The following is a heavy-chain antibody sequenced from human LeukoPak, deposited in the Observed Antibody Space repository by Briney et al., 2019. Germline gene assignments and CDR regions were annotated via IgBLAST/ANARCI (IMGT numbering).Heavy chain of an antibody. CDR3: ARGLRFINDF. CDR1: GFTFSDYY. Sequence: GGSLRLSCAASGFTFSDYYMIWVRQAPGKGPEWLSYISTSGNSNSIYYAASVKGRFTISRDNARNSVYLQIDTLRAEDTAVYYCARGLRFINDFWGQGTLVTVSS. V-gene: IGHV3-11*01. J-gene: IGHJ4*02. CDR2: ISTSGNSNSI. D-gene: IGHD5/OR15-5a*01.